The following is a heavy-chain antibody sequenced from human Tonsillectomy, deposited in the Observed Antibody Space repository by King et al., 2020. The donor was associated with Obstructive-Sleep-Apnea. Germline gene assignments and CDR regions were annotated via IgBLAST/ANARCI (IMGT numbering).Heavy chain of an antibody. CDR2: FYTGGST. J-gene: IGHJ5*02. Sequence: VQLQESGPGLVKPSETLSLTCSVSGGSISSYFWSWIRQPAGKGLEWIGHFYTGGSTNSNPSLKSRVTMSVDTSRNQFSLKLSSVTAADTALYFCARLRGVGASWFGPWGQGTLVTVSS. CDR3: ARLRGVGASWFGP. CDR1: GGSISSYF. D-gene: IGHD1-26*01. V-gene: IGHV4-4*07.